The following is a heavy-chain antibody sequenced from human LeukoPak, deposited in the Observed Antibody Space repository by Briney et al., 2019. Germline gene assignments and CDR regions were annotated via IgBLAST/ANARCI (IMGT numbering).Heavy chain of an antibody. V-gene: IGHV4-38-2*01. Sequence: SSETLSLTCAVSGYSISSGYYWGWIRRPPGKGLEWIGSIYHSGSTYYNPSLKSRVTISVDTSKNQFSLKLSSVTAADTAVYYCARHPVPAADISGWFDPWGQGTLVTVSS. J-gene: IGHJ5*02. CDR1: GYSISSGYY. CDR2: IYHSGST. CDR3: ARHPVPAADISGWFDP. D-gene: IGHD2-2*01.